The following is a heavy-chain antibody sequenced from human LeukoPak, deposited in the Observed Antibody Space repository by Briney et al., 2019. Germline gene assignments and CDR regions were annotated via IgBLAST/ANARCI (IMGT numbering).Heavy chain of an antibody. CDR1: GYSFTSYW. J-gene: IGHJ4*02. CDR3: ARLRGSYGSGSSQLDH. Sequence: GESLKISCKGSGYSFTSYWIGWVRQMPGKGLEWMGIIYPGDSDTRYSPSFQGQVTISADKSISTAYLQWSSLKASDTAMYYCARLRGSYGSGSSQLDHWGQGTLVTVSS. CDR2: IYPGDSDT. D-gene: IGHD3-10*01. V-gene: IGHV5-51*01.